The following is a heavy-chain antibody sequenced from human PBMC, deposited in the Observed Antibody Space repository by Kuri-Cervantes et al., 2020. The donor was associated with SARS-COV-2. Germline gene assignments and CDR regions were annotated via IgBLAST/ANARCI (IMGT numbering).Heavy chain of an antibody. CDR1: GFTFSSYS. D-gene: IGHD3-10*01. J-gene: IGHJ4*02. V-gene: IGHV3-21*01. CDR3: ARDKRGITMVRGDLNY. CDR2: ISSSSSYI. Sequence: GESLKISCAASGFTFSSYSMNWVRQAPGKGLEWVSSISSSSSYIYYADSVKGRFTISRDNAKNSLYLQMNSLRAEDTAVYYCARDKRGITMVRGDLNYWGQGTLVTVSS.